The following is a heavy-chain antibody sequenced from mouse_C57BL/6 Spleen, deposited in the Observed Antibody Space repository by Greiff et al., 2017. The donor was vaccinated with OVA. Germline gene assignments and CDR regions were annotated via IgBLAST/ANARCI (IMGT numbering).Heavy chain of an antibody. J-gene: IGHJ3*01. V-gene: IGHV3-6*01. CDR2: ISYDGSN. CDR3: ARDDWFAY. CDR1: GYSITSGYY. Sequence: EVKLVESGPGLVKPSQSLSLTCSVTGYSITSGYYWNWIRQFPGNKLEWMGYISYDGSNNYNPSLKNRISITRDTSKNQFFLKLKSVTTEDTATYYCARDDWFAYWGQGTLVTVSA.